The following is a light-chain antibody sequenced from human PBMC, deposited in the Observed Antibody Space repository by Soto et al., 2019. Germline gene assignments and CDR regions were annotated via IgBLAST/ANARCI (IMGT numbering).Light chain of an antibody. Sequence: DLQMTQSPFSLSASVGDRVTITCRASQAIRNLGWFQQKPGEAPKRLIYATSNLESGVPSRFSGSVSGTEFTLTISSLQPEDFATYFCLQHTTYPYSFGQGTKVDIK. J-gene: IGKJ2*01. V-gene: IGKV1-17*01. CDR3: LQHTTYPYS. CDR2: ATS. CDR1: QAIRN.